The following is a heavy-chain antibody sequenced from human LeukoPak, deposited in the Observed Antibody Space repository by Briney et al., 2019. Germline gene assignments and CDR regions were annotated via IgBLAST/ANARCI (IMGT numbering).Heavy chain of an antibody. CDR2: ISGSGTYT. J-gene: IGHJ4*02. D-gene: IGHD3-10*01. CDR3: ATYYYASGSSD. CDR1: GFTLSDYY. V-gene: IGHV3-11*03. Sequence: GGSLRLSCAASGFTLSDYYMSWIRQAPGKGLEWVSYISGSGTYTNYADSVKGRFTISRDNAKNSLYLQMNSLRAEDTAVYYCATYYYASGSSDWGQGTLVTVSS.